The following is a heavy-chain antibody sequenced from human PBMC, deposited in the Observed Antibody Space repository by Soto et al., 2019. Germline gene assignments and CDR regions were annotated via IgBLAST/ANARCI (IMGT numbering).Heavy chain of an antibody. CDR3: VGGLVGEN. D-gene: IGHD6-13*01. CDR1: GGSFSGYY. Sequence: PSETLSLTCAVYGGSFSGYYWSWVRQPPGKGLEWIGEINHSGSTNYNPSLKSRVTISVDTSKNQFSLKLSSVTAADTAVYYCVGGLVGENWGQGALVTVSS. V-gene: IGHV4-34*01. J-gene: IGHJ4*02. CDR2: INHSGST.